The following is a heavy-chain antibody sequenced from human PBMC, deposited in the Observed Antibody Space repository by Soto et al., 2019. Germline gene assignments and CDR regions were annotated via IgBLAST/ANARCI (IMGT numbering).Heavy chain of an antibody. CDR1: GYSFNTYW. D-gene: IGHD3-22*01. CDR2: IYPDDSDT. V-gene: IGHV5-51*01. J-gene: IGHJ4*02. Sequence: GESLKISCKASGYSFNTYWIVWVRQLPGKGLEWMGIIYPDDSDTRYSPSFQGQVTISADKSFTTVYLQWNSLKASDTAIYYCARPGYYDSSGFFNFDHWGQGTLVTVSS. CDR3: ARPGYYDSSGFFNFDH.